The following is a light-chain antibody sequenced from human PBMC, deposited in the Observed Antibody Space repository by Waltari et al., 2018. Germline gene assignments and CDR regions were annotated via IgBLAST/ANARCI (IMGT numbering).Light chain of an antibody. Sequence: DIVMTQSPATLSVSPGERATLSCRASQGVSANLAWYQQKPGQAPRLLIYGASTRATGIPARFSGSGSGTEFTLTISSPQSEDFAVYYCQQYSKRPLTFGPGTKVDMK. CDR1: QGVSAN. J-gene: IGKJ3*01. CDR3: QQYSKRPLT. CDR2: GAS. V-gene: IGKV3-15*01.